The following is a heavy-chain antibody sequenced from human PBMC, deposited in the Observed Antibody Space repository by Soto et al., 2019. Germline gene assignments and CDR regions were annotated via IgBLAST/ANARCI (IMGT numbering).Heavy chain of an antibody. CDR2: IIAIFGTA. CDR3: ASEAGSSGDDYYLAY. J-gene: IGHJ4*02. Sequence: QVQLVQSGAEVKKPGSSVKVSCTASGCTFSTYAISWVRQAPGQGLEWMGWIIAIFGTANYAQKFQGRVTITSVERTSPAYMERSSARIYQTAEYSCASEAGSSGDDYYLAYCGQGSLVPVSS. D-gene: IGHD5-12*01. CDR1: GCTFSTYA. V-gene: IGHV1-69*01.